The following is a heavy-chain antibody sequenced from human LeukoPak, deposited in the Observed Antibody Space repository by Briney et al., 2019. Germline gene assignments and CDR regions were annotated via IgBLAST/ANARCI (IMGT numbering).Heavy chain of an antibody. CDR1: GFSLSTSGVG. CDR3: AHLVTVFWSGYPHAEYFQH. D-gene: IGHD3-3*01. Sequence: ESGPTLVNPTQTLTLTCTFSGFSLSTSGVGVGWIRQPPGKALEWLALIYWNDDKRYSPSLKSRLTITKDTSKNQVVLTMTNMDPVDTATYYCAHLVTVFWSGYPHAEYFQHWGQGTLVTVSS. V-gene: IGHV2-5*01. J-gene: IGHJ1*01. CDR2: IYWNDDK.